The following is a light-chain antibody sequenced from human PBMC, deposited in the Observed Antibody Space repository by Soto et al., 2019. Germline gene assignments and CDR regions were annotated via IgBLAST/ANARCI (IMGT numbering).Light chain of an antibody. Sequence: DIQMTQSPSSVSASVGDRVTITCRASQGISTNLAWYQQKPGKAPKLLIYAASSLQSGVPPRFSGSGSGTDFTLTISTLQPEDLAIYYCLQANRVPLSFGQGTRLEIK. CDR2: AAS. CDR3: LQANRVPLS. V-gene: IGKV1-12*01. J-gene: IGKJ5*01. CDR1: QGISTN.